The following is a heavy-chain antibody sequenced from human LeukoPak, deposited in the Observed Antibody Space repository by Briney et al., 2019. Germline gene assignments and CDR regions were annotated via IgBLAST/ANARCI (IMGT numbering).Heavy chain of an antibody. D-gene: IGHD3-10*01. CDR2: IHYSGST. Sequence: SETLSLTCSVSGGSINSYYWSWIRQSPGKGLEWIGYIHYSGSTNYNPSLKSRVTISVDTSKNQFSLKVSSVTAADTAVYYCARGRRRMVRGVIGSETNYYYSNYMDVWGKGTTVTISS. CDR1: GGSINSYY. J-gene: IGHJ6*03. V-gene: IGHV4-59*01. CDR3: ARGRRRMVRGVIGSETNYYYSNYMDV.